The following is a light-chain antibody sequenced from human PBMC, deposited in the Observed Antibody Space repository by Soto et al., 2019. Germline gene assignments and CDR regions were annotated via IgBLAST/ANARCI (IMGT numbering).Light chain of an antibody. CDR2: AAS. Sequence: DIQMTQSPSSLSASVGDRVTITCRASQSISSYLNWYQQKPGKAPKLLIYAASSLQSGVTSRFNRRGSGTDFSLCISSLQTEEFANYYCQQSYSTSSFGQGIKVEIK. V-gene: IGKV1-39*01. CDR1: QSISSY. CDR3: QQSYSTSS. J-gene: IGKJ1*01.